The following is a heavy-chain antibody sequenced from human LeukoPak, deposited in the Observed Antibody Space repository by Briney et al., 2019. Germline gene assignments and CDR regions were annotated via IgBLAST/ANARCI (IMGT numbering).Heavy chain of an antibody. J-gene: IGHJ4*02. CDR1: GYTFTGYY. CDR2: INPNSGGT. V-gene: IGHV1-2*06. D-gene: IGHD6-13*01. CDR3: ARVSAYSSSWQPFDY. Sequence: ASVKVSCKASGYTFTGYYMHWVRQAPGQGLEWMGRINPNSGGTNFAQKFQVRVTMTRVTSISTAYMELSRLTSDDTAVYYCARVSAYSSSWQPFDYWGQGTLLTVSS.